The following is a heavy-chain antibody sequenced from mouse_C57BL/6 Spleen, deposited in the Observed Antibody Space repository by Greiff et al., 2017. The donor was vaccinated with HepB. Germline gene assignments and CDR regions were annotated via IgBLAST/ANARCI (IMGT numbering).Heavy chain of an antibody. Sequence: VQLQESGAELVKPGASVKISCKASGYAFSSYWMNWVKQRPGKGLEWIGQIYPGDGDTTYNGKFKGKATLTADKSSSTAYMQLSSLTSEDSAVYFCARKVVPYAMDYWGQGTSVTVSS. CDR1: GYAFSSYW. V-gene: IGHV1-80*01. J-gene: IGHJ4*01. D-gene: IGHD1-1*01. CDR3: ARKVVPYAMDY. CDR2: IYPGDGDT.